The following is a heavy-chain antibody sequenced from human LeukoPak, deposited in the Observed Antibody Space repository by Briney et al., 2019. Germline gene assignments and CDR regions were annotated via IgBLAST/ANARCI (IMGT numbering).Heavy chain of an antibody. J-gene: IGHJ3*01. V-gene: IGHV3-23*01. Sequence: GGSLRLSCAASGFTFSTFAMIWVRQPPGKGLEWVSSIFPSGGEIHYADSVRGRFTISRDNSKSTLSLQMNSLRAEDTAIYYCAKVRKGVGAFDLWGQGTMVTVSS. CDR1: GFTFSTFA. CDR2: IFPSGGEI. CDR3: AKVRKGVGAFDL. D-gene: IGHD3-16*01.